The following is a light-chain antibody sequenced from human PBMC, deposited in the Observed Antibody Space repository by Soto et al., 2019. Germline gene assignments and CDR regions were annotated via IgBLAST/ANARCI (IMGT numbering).Light chain of an antibody. CDR1: SSDVGGYNY. V-gene: IGLV2-14*03. Sequence: QSVLTQPASVSGSPGQSITISCTGTSSDVGGYNYVSWYQHHPGKAPKLMIYDVSNRPSEVSNRFSGSKSGNTASPIISGLQAEDEADYYCSSYTSSSTLSTYVFGTGTKVTVL. CDR3: SSYTSSSTLSTYV. J-gene: IGLJ1*01. CDR2: DVS.